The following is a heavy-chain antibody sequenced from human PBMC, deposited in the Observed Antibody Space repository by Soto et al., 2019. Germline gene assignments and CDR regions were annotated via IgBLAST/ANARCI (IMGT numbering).Heavy chain of an antibody. Sequence: EVQLVESGGGLVQPGGSLRLSCAASGFTFSSYWMHWVRQAPGKGLVWVSRINSDGSSTSYADSVKGRFTISRDNAKNTLYLQMNSPRAEDTAVYYCARGVSLNWYFDLWGRGTLVTVSS. V-gene: IGHV3-74*01. CDR3: ARGVSLNWYFDL. CDR2: INSDGSST. CDR1: GFTFSSYW. D-gene: IGHD2-8*01. J-gene: IGHJ2*01.